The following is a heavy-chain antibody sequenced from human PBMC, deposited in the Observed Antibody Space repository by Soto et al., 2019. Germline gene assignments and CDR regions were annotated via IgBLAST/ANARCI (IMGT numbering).Heavy chain of an antibody. J-gene: IGHJ6*02. Sequence: TLSLTCTASGGSISSGDYYWSWIRQPPGKGLEWIGYIYYSGFTSYNPSLKSRVTISVDTSKNQFSLKLSSVTAADTAVYYCARDIVLVPFFFGYYGMDVWGQGTTVTVSS. D-gene: IGHD2-2*01. V-gene: IGHV4-30-4*01. CDR3: ARDIVLVPFFFGYYGMDV. CDR1: GGSISSGDYY. CDR2: IYYSGFT.